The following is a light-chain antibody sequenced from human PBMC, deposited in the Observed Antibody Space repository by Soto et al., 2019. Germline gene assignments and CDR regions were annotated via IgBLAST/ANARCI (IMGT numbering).Light chain of an antibody. V-gene: IGLV2-23*02. J-gene: IGLJ1*01. CDR2: EVS. CDR1: SSDVGNYNL. Sequence: SALTQPASVSGSPGQSITISCTGTSSDVGNYNLVSWYQQYPGKAPKLMIYEVSKRPSGVSNRFSGSKSGNTASLTISGLQAEDEADYYCCSYAGSSTFYVFGTGTKLTVL. CDR3: CSYAGSSTFYV.